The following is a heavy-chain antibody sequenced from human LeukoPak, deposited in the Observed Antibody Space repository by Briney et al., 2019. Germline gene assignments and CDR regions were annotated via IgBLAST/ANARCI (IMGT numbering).Heavy chain of an antibody. Sequence: GGSLRLSCAAFGFIFNDFWMHWLRQVPGKGPVWVSRISSDGSTTYYADSVKGRFTISRDNAKNTLYLQVSSLRVEDTAVYYCGTAQYWGQGTLLTVSS. V-gene: IGHV3-74*01. CDR1: GFIFNDFW. J-gene: IGHJ4*02. CDR3: GTAQY. CDR2: ISSDGSTT.